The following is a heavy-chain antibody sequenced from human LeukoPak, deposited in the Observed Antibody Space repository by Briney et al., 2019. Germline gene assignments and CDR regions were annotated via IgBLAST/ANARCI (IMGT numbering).Heavy chain of an antibody. CDR1: GFSFDDYG. Sequence: GGSLRLSCAASGFSFDDYGLTWVRQAPGKGLEWVSGINWNGDSTDYADSVKGRFTISRDNAKNSLYLQMNSLRAEDTAVYYCAREHCSSTNCSYFDYWGQGTLVTVSS. J-gene: IGHJ4*02. V-gene: IGHV3-20*04. CDR2: INWNGDST. CDR3: AREHCSSTNCSYFDY. D-gene: IGHD2-2*01.